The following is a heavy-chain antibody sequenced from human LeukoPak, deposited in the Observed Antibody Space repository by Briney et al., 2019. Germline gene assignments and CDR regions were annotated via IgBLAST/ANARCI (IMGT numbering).Heavy chain of an antibody. J-gene: IGHJ6*03. CDR1: GYTFTGYY. D-gene: IGHD4-17*01. CDR3: ARDRDYGDYRPPPYYYYMDV. CDR2: TNPNSGGT. Sequence: RASVKVSCKASGYTFTGYYMHWVRQAPGQGLEWMGWTNPNSGGTNYAQKFQGRVTMTRDTSISTAFMELRRLRSDDTAVYYCARDRDYGDYRPPPYYYYMDVWGKGTTVTVSS. V-gene: IGHV1-2*02.